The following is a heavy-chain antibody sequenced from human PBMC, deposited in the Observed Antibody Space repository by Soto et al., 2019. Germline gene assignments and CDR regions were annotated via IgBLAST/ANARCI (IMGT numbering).Heavy chain of an antibody. J-gene: IGHJ4*02. CDR2: VRHTGNT. CDR1: GDSMTRSFW. V-gene: IGHV4-4*02. CDR3: ARKAWVRFDY. Sequence: SVTLSLTCTVFGDSMTRSFWWTWVRQSPGKGLEWIGEVRHTGNTNYNPSLKMRGTMSVDKPTNEFSLNVTSVTAADTAIYYCARKAWVRFDYWGQGALVTVSS. D-gene: IGHD7-27*01.